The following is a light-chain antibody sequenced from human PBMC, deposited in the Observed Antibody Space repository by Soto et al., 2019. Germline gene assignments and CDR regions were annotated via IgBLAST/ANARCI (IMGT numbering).Light chain of an antibody. CDR3: ISYTGSSTSYV. Sequence: QSALTQPASVSGSPGQSITISCSGTRSDIRSYNYVAWYQQFPGKTPKILIYGVSNRPSGVSSRFSGSKSGNTASLTISGLQAEDEGDYYCISYTGSSTSYVFGSGTKVTVL. CDR1: RSDIRSYNY. V-gene: IGLV2-14*01. CDR2: GVS. J-gene: IGLJ1*01.